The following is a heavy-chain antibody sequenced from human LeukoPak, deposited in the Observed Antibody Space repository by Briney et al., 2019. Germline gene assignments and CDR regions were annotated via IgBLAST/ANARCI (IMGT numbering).Heavy chain of an antibody. CDR2: ISGSGGST. Sequence: GGSLRLSCAASGFTFSSYAMSWVRQAPGKGLEWVSAISGSGGSTYYADSVKGRFTISRDNSKNTLYLQMNSLRAEDTAVYYCAKVWGYCSGGSCYGFFDYWGQGTLVTVSS. CDR1: GFTFSSYA. D-gene: IGHD2-15*01. V-gene: IGHV3-23*01. J-gene: IGHJ4*02. CDR3: AKVWGYCSGGSCYGFFDY.